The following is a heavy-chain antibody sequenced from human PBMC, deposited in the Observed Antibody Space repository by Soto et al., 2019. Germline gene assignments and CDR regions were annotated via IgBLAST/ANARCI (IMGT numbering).Heavy chain of an antibody. D-gene: IGHD3-3*01. J-gene: IGHJ6*02. CDR3: AKDSWAIFGVPAGEYYAMDV. CDR2: ISGSGGTT. V-gene: IGHV3-23*01. CDR1: GFTFENYA. Sequence: LRLSCVASGFTFENYAMSWVRQAPGKGLEWVSAISGSGGTTYYSDSVKGRFTISRDNSKNTVYLQMNDLRVEDAAEYFCAKDSWAIFGVPAGEYYAMDVWGQGTTGTVSS.